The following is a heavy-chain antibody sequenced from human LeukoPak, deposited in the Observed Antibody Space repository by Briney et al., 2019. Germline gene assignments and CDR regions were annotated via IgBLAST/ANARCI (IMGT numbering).Heavy chain of an antibody. J-gene: IGHJ6*03. Sequence: GGSLRLSCTASGFTFGNYAMSWFRQAPGKGLEWVGFIRSKAYGGTTENAASVKGRFIISRDDSKSIAYLQMNSLKTEDTAVYYCARGPVCSAGTCSLWYYYYMDVWGKGTTVTVSS. D-gene: IGHD2-15*01. CDR2: IRSKAYGGTT. V-gene: IGHV3-49*03. CDR3: ARGPVCSAGTCSLWYYYYMDV. CDR1: GFTFGNYA.